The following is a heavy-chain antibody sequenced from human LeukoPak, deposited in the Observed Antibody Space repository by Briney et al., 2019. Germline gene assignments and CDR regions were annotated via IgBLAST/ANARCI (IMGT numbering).Heavy chain of an antibody. CDR1: GYTFTDYY. Sequence: ASVKVSCKASGYTFTDYYIYWVRQAPGQGLEWMGWINPNSGGTNNAQNFQGRVTMTRDTSISILYMELTSLRYDDTAVYYCARQYGSGNNWFDPWGQGTLVTVSS. CDR3: ARQYGSGNNWFDP. J-gene: IGHJ5*02. V-gene: IGHV1-2*02. CDR2: INPNSGGT. D-gene: IGHD3-10*01.